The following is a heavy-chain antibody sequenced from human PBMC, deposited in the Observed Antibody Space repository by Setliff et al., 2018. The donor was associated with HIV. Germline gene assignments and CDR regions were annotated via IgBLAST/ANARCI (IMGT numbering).Heavy chain of an antibody. CDR3: AGVDHLATTAYRMDAFDI. J-gene: IGHJ3*02. CDR2: INHSGST. D-gene: IGHD3-16*01. Sequence: SETLSLTCAVYGGSFSGYYWSWIRQPPGKGLEWIGEINHSGSTNYNPSLKSRVTISVDTSKNQFSLKLSSVTAADTAVYYCAGVDHLATTAYRMDAFDIWGQGTMVTVSS. V-gene: IGHV4-34*01. CDR1: GGSFSGYY.